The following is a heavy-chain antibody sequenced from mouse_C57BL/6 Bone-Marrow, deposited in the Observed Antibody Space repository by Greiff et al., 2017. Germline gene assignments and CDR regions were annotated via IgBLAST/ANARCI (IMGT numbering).Heavy chain of an antibody. D-gene: IGHD2-4*01. V-gene: IGHV1-64*01. Sequence: VQLQQSGAELVKPGASVKLSCKASGYTFTSYWMHWVKQRPGQGLEWIGMIHPNSGSTNYNEKFKSKATLTVDKSSSTAYMQLSSLTSEDSAVYYCASEGFMINFDYWGQGTTLTVSS. CDR2: IHPNSGST. J-gene: IGHJ2*01. CDR1: GYTFTSYW. CDR3: ASEGFMINFDY.